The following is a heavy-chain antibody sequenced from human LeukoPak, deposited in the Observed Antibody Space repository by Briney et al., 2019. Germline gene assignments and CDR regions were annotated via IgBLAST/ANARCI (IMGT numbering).Heavy chain of an antibody. J-gene: IGHJ4*02. Sequence: SQTLSLTCTVSGDSISSGRYYWSWIRQHPGKGLEWIGYIYYSGSTNYNPSLKSRVTISVDTSKYQFSLKLSSVTAADTAVYYCASLYSSGWYLDYWGQGTLVTVSS. CDR2: IYYSGST. CDR1: GDSISSGRYY. CDR3: ASLYSSGWYLDY. V-gene: IGHV4-61*09. D-gene: IGHD6-19*01.